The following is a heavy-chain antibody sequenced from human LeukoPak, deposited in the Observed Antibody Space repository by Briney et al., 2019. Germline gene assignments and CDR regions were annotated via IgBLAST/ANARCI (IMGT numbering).Heavy chain of an antibody. Sequence: GGSLRLSCTASGFTFDNYAMIWVRQASGKGLEWVSVISGSGDGTDSADSVRGRFTISRDNSKNTLYLEMSSLRVEDTAVYYCAKEGFDSWGQGTLVTVPS. CDR3: AKEGFDS. CDR1: GFTFDNYA. J-gene: IGHJ4*02. CDR2: ISGSGDGT. V-gene: IGHV3-23*01.